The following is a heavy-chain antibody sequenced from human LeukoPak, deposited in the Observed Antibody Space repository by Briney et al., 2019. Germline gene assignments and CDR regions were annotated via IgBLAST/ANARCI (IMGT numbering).Heavy chain of an antibody. CDR1: GYTFTSYD. V-gene: IGHV1-8*01. CDR3: ATELRWKEY. D-gene: IGHD4-23*01. J-gene: IGHJ4*02. Sequence: EASVKVSCKASGYTFTSYDINWVRQATGQGLEWLGWMNPNSGNTGYAQKFQGRVTMTSDTSIDTAYMELSSLRSEDTAVYYCATELRWKEYWGQGTLVTVSS. CDR2: MNPNSGNT.